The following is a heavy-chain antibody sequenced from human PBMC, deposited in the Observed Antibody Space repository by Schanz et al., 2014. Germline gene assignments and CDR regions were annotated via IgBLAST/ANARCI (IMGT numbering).Heavy chain of an antibody. D-gene: IGHD2-15*01. Sequence: VQLVESGGGLVQPGGSLRLSCSASGFTFSIYAMHWVRQAPGKGLEWVSTIGTSGGTNYAESVKGRFTISRDNSKNTLYLQMNSLRTEDTAVYYCARLDPYCRSGTCSRAFDFWGQGTLVTVSS. V-gene: IGHV3-64*04. CDR3: ARLDPYCRSGTCSRAFDF. CDR1: GFTFSIYA. J-gene: IGHJ4*02. CDR2: IGTSGGT.